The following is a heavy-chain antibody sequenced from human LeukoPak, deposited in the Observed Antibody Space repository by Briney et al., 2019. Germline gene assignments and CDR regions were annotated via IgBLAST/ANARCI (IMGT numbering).Heavy chain of an antibody. J-gene: IGHJ3*02. CDR1: GFTFSNNA. CDR3: ARDYAFDI. Sequence: GRSLRLSCAASGFTFSNNAMHWVRQAPGKGLEWVAVISNDGSNKYYADSVKGRFTISRDNAKNSLYLQMNSLRAEDAAVYYCARDYAFDIWGQGTMVTVSS. CDR2: ISNDGSNK. V-gene: IGHV3-30-3*01.